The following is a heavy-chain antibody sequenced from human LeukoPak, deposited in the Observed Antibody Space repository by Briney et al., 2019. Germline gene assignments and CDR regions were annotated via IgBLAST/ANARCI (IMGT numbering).Heavy chain of an antibody. CDR2: INHSESA. CDR3: ARLNLLGYCTNDVCPAGGLPFDY. CDR1: GGSFSGFH. V-gene: IGHV4-34*01. J-gene: IGHJ4*02. D-gene: IGHD2-8*01. Sequence: SETLSLTCAVYGGSFSGFHWSWVRQFPGKGLEWIGEINHSESANYNPSLKNRITISVDTSKNQFSLKMSSVTAADTAVYYCARLNLLGYCTNDVCPAGGLPFDYWGQGTLVTVSS.